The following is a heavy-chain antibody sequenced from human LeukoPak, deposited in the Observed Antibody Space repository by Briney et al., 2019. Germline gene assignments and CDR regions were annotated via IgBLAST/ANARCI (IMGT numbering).Heavy chain of an antibody. CDR2: IYYSGST. D-gene: IGHD7-27*01. V-gene: IGHV4-28*01. Sequence: SDTLSLTCVVSGYSISSDNWWGWIRQPPGKGLEWIGYIYYSGSTYYNPSLKSRVTMSVDTSKNQFSLKLSSVTAVDTAVYYCAKKVAGVGWFDPWGQGTVVTVSS. CDR1: GYSISSDNW. CDR3: AKKVAGVGWFDP. J-gene: IGHJ5*02.